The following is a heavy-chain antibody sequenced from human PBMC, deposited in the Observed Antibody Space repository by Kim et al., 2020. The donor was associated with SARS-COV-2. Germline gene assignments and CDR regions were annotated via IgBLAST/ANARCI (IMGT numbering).Heavy chain of an antibody. V-gene: IGHV4-34*01. J-gene: IGHJ4*02. D-gene: IGHD3-10*01. CDR2: INHSGST. Sequence: SETLSLTCAVYGGSFSGYYWSWIRQPPGKGLEWIGEINHSGSTNYNPSLKSRVTISVDTSKNQFSLKLSSVTAADTAVYYCARVGVRGAKNYWGQGTLVTVSS. CDR1: GGSFSGYY. CDR3: ARVGVRGAKNY.